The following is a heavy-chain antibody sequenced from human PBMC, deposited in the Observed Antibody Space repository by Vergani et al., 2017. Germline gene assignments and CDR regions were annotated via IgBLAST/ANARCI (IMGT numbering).Heavy chain of an antibody. J-gene: IGHJ6*02. Sequence: QVPLVQSGAEVKKPGASVKVSCKVSGYTLTELSMPWVRPAPGKGLEWMGGFDPEDGETIYAQQFQGRVTMTEDTSTDTAYMELSSLRSEDTAVYYCATGIVVVPAARAPYYYYGMDGWGQGTTVTVSS. CDR3: ATGIVVVPAARAPYYYYGMDG. CDR1: GYTLTELS. V-gene: IGHV1-24*01. D-gene: IGHD2-2*01. CDR2: FDPEDGET.